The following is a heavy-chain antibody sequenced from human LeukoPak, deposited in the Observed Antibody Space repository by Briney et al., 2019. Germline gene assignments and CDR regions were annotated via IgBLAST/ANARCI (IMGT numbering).Heavy chain of an antibody. CDR2: ISPFVGPA. CDR1: GGTFNTYG. V-gene: IGHV1-69*13. J-gene: IGHJ4*02. CDR3: ARVLRYASPYFDI. D-gene: IGHD4-17*01. Sequence: GASVKVSCKASGGTFNTYGFNWVRQAPGQGLEWMGGISPFVGPAKYAQSFQGRVTITADESTSTAYMELSSLTSEDTAMYFCARVLRYASPYFDIWGQGTLVTVSS.